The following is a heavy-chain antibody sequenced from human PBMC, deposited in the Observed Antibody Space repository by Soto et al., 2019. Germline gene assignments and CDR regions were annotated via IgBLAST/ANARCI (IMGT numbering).Heavy chain of an antibody. V-gene: IGHV4-30-4*01. Sequence: QVQLQESGPGLVKPSQTLSLTCTVSGGSINNSDHYWTWIRQPPGKGLEWVGYIHYSGRTYFNPSLKSRLSIHVDTSESEFSLRLSSVTAADTATYYCARDFGKREIPPAFDGWGQGTMVTVSS. J-gene: IGHJ3*01. CDR1: GGSINNSDHY. CDR3: ARDFGKREIPPAFDG. D-gene: IGHD1-26*01. CDR2: IHYSGRT.